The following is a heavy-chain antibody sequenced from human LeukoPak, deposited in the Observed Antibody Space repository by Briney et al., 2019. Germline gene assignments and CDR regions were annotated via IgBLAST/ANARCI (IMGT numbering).Heavy chain of an antibody. D-gene: IGHD1-26*01. CDR2: MNPDSGNT. V-gene: IGHV1-8*01. CDR1: GYTFTSYD. CDR3: ARPTGRPSNYYHMDV. J-gene: IGHJ6*03. Sequence: ASVKVSCKASGYTFTSYDMNWARQATGQGLEWMGWMNPDSGNTGYAQKFQGRVSMTWDTSISTAYMELSSLRSEDTAVYYCARPTGRPSNYYHMDVWGKGTTVTVSS.